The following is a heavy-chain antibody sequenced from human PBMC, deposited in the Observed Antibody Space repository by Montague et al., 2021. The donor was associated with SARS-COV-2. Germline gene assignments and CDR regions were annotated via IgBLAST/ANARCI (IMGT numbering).Heavy chain of an antibody. D-gene: IGHD1-1*01. J-gene: IGHJ6*02. V-gene: IGHV6-1*01. CDR3: TSGREGNYNVMDV. CDR1: GDSVSSNSAT. Sequence: CAISGDSVSSNSATWNWVRQSPSRGREWLGRTYYRSKWYNDYAVXVRGRVTINPDTSKNQFSLQLNSVTPEDTAIYYCTSGREGNYNVMDVWGQGTTVTVSS. CDR2: TYYRSKWYN.